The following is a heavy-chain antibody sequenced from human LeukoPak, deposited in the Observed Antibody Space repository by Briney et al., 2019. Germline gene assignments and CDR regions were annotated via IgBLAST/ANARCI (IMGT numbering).Heavy chain of an antibody. Sequence: GGSLRLSCAASGFTFSSYEMNWVRQAPGKGLEWVSYISSSGSTIYYADSVKGRSTISRDNAKNSLYLQMNSLRAEDTAVCYCAREGVYSYGDYYYGMDVWGQGTTVTVSS. D-gene: IGHD5-18*01. CDR2: ISSSGSTI. V-gene: IGHV3-48*03. CDR3: AREGVYSYGDYYYGMDV. CDR1: GFTFSSYE. J-gene: IGHJ6*02.